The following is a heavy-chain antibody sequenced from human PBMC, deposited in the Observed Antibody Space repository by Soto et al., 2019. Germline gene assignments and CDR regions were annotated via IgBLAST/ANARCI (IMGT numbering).Heavy chain of an antibody. CDR2: IYHSGST. J-gene: IGHJ6*03. CDR1: GYSISSGYY. D-gene: IGHD3-10*02. V-gene: IGHV4-38-2*01. CDR3: ASTDYVAYYMDV. Sequence: SETLSLTCAVSGYSISSGYYWGWIRQPPGKGLEWIGSIYHSGSTYYNPSLKSRVTISVDTSKNQFSLKLSSVTAADTAVYYCASTDYVAYYMDVWGQGTTVTVSS.